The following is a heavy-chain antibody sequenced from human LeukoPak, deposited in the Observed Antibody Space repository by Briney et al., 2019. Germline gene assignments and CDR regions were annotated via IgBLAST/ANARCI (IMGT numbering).Heavy chain of an antibody. D-gene: IGHD3-22*01. CDR1: GFSFTSYY. Sequence: ASVKVSCKASGFSFTSYYMHWVRQAPGQGLEWMGIIKPSAVSASYAQKFSGRVTVTRDTSTSTVYMELSSLRSEDTAVYYCARKHSDYYDSSGYPEYFQHWGQGTLVTVSS. CDR3: ARKHSDYYDSSGYPEYFQH. V-gene: IGHV1-46*01. J-gene: IGHJ1*01. CDR2: IKPSAVSA.